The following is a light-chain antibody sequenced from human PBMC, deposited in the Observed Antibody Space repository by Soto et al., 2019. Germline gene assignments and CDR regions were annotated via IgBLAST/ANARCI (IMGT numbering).Light chain of an antibody. CDR2: DDS. V-gene: IGLV3-21*02. J-gene: IGLJ2*01. CDR3: QVWDSSSDHVV. Sequence: SYELTQPPSVSVAPGQTARITCGGNKIGSKSVHWYQQKPGQAPVLVVYDDSDRPSGIPGRFSGSNSGNTATLTISRVEAGDEADYYCQVWDSSSDHVVFGGGTKLTVL. CDR1: KIGSKS.